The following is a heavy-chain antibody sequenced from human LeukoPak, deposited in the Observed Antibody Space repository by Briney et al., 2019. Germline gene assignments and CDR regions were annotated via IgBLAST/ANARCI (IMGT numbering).Heavy chain of an antibody. Sequence: PGGSLRLSCGASGFTFSSYEMNWVRQAPGKGLEWVSYTSRSSRSIHYADSVKGRFTISRDNAKNSLYLQMNSLRAEDTAVYYCAELGITMIGGVWGKGTTVTISS. CDR1: GFTFSSYE. CDR3: AELGITMIGGV. CDR2: TSRSSRSI. J-gene: IGHJ6*04. V-gene: IGHV3-48*03. D-gene: IGHD3-10*02.